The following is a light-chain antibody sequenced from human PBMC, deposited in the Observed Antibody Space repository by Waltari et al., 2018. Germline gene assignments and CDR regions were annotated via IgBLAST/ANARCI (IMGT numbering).Light chain of an antibody. V-gene: IGKV4-1*01. Sequence: DIVMTQSPDSLAVSLGERATINSKSSQNILHTSNNLNYLAWYQQKPGQPPKLLIYWASIRQFGVPARFSGGGSGTDFTLTIASLQAEDVAIYYCQQYYSAVTFGGGTKVEIK. CDR2: WAS. J-gene: IGKJ4*01. CDR1: QNILHTSNNLNY. CDR3: QQYYSAVT.